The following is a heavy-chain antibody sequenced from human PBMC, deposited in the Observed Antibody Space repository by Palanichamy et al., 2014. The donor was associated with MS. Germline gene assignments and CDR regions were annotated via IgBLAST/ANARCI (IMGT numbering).Heavy chain of an antibody. V-gene: IGHV4-59*01. J-gene: IGHJ5*02. CDR2: IHYSGST. Sequence: QVQLQESGPGLVKPSETLSLTCSVSGGSISSYYWSWIRQPPGKGLEWIGYIHYSGSTNYNPSLESRVTMSVGTSKNQFSLKLSSVTAADTAFYYCARVRAARSGVDPWGQGTLVTVSS. D-gene: IGHD3-10*01. CDR1: GGSISSYY. CDR3: ARVRAARSGVDP.